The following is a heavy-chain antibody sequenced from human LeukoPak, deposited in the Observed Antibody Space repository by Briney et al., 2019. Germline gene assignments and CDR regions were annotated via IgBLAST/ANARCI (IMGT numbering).Heavy chain of an antibody. D-gene: IGHD3-16*01. V-gene: IGHV3-74*01. CDR3: ARDGQGLDY. CDR2: ISNDGTST. J-gene: IGHJ4*02. Sequence: VGSLRLSCAVSGLTFTNYCMHWVRQAPGKGLVWVSRISNDGTSTSYADSVKGRFTTTRDNAKNTLYLQMNSLGGEDTAGYYCARDGQGLDYWGQGALVTVSS. CDR1: GLTFTNYC.